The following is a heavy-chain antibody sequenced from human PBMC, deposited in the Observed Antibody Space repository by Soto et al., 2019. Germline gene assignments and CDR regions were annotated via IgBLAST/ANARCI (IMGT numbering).Heavy chain of an antibody. CDR3: ARDLKHLGIAVAGTSSSFDY. D-gene: IGHD6-19*01. CDR2: INAGNGNT. V-gene: IGHV1-3*01. J-gene: IGHJ4*02. CDR1: GYTFTSYA. Sequence: ASVKVSCKASGYTFTSYAMHWVRQAPGQRLEWMGWINAGNGNTKYSQKFQGRVTITRDTSASTAYMELSSLRSEDTAVYYCARDLKHLGIAVAGTSSSFDYWGQGTLVTVSS.